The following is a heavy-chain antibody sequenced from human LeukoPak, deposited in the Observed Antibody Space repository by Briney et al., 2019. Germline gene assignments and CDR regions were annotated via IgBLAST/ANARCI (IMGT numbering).Heavy chain of an antibody. J-gene: IGHJ2*01. Sequence: QPGGSLRLSCAASGFTFSSYWMSWVRQAPGKGLEWVANIKQDGSRRYYVDSVKGRFTISRDNAKNSLYLQMNSLRAEDTALYYCAKDEGGGYSGYEFWYFDLWGRGTLVTVSS. V-gene: IGHV3-7*03. CDR3: AKDEGGGYSGYEFWYFDL. CDR2: IKQDGSRR. CDR1: GFTFSSYW. D-gene: IGHD5-12*01.